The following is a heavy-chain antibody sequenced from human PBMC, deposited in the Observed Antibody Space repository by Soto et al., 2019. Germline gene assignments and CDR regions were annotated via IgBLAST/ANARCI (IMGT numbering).Heavy chain of an antibody. CDR2: LSSDGSNT. Sequence: QVQLVESGGGVVQPGRSLRLSCAASGFTFSSYAMHWVRQAPGKGLEWVAVLSSDGSNTYYADSVKGRFTISRDNSKNTLYLQMHSLRAEDTAVFYCASDKSNGWYSFEHWGQGTLVTVSS. CDR3: ASDKSNGWYSFEH. D-gene: IGHD6-19*01. J-gene: IGHJ4*02. CDR1: GFTFSSYA. V-gene: IGHV3-30-3*01.